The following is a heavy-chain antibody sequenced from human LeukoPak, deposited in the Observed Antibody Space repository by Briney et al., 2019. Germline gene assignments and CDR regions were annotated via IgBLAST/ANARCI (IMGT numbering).Heavy chain of an antibody. D-gene: IGHD3-10*01. CDR3: ARLYYYGSGSYYNGYYFDY. J-gene: IGHJ4*02. Sequence: SETLSLTCTVSGGSISSYYWSWIRQPPGKGLEWIGYIYCSGSTNYNPSLKSRVTISVDTSKNQFSLKLSSVTAADTAVYYCARLYYYGSGSYYNGYYFDYWGQGTLVTVSS. V-gene: IGHV4-59*08. CDR1: GGSISSYY. CDR2: IYCSGST.